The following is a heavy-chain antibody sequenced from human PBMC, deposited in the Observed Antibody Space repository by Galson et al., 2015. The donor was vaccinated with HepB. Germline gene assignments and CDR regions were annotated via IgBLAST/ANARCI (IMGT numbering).Heavy chain of an antibody. CDR2: ISGSGGST. CDR1: GFTFSSYA. D-gene: IGHD2-2*01. CDR3: AKDNRDCSSTSCRNWYFDL. Sequence: SLRLSCAASGFTFSSYAMSWVRQAPGKGLEWVSAISGSGGSTYYADSVKGRFPISRDNSKNTLYLQMNSLRAEDTAVYYCAKDNRDCSSTSCRNWYFDLWGRGTLVTVSS. J-gene: IGHJ2*01. V-gene: IGHV3-23*01.